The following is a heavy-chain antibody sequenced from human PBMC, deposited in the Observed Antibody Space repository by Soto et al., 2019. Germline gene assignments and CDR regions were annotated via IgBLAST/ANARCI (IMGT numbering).Heavy chain of an antibody. D-gene: IGHD3-10*01. Sequence: VGSLRLSCAASGFTFSSYAMSWVRQAPGKGLEWVSAISGSGGSTYYADSVKGRFTISRDNSKNTLYLQMNSLRAEDTAVYYCAKVDTMVRGVPNWFDPWGQGTLVTVSS. CDR2: ISGSGGST. V-gene: IGHV3-23*01. CDR3: AKVDTMVRGVPNWFDP. J-gene: IGHJ5*02. CDR1: GFTFSSYA.